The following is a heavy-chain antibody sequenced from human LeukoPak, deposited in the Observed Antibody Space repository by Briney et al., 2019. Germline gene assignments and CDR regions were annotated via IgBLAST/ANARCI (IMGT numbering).Heavy chain of an antibody. D-gene: IGHD6-6*01. CDR1: GGSITSSSYY. J-gene: IGHJ4*02. Sequence: SETLSLTCSVSGGSITSSSYYWGWIRQPPEKGLEWIGSIYYTGGTNYSPSLKSRVTISVDTSKNQFPLKLSSVTAADTAVYYCARRMSRRFSIAARLLAAFDYWGQGTLVTVSS. V-gene: IGHV4-39*06. CDR2: IYYTGGT. CDR3: ARRMSRRFSIAARLLAAFDY.